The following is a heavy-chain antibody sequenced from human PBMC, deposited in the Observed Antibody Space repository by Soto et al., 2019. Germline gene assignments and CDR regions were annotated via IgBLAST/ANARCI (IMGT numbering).Heavy chain of an antibody. CDR2: ISYSGST. D-gene: IGHD4-17*01. Sequence: QLQLQESGPGLVKPSQTLSLTCTVSGGSISSGDYYWSWILQPPGKGLEWIGYISYSGSTYYNPSRKVRVTISVDTSKNQFSLKLSSVTAAETAVYYCAREHGDPRYNWFDPWGQGTLVTVSS. CDR3: AREHGDPRYNWFDP. V-gene: IGHV4-30-4*01. J-gene: IGHJ5*02. CDR1: GGSISSGDYY.